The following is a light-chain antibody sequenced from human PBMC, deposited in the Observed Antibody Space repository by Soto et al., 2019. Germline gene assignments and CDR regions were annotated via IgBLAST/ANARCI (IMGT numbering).Light chain of an antibody. CDR1: QSISSW. J-gene: IGKJ1*01. CDR2: DAS. V-gene: IGKV1-5*01. CDR3: QQYNSYLRT. Sequence: DIQMTQSPSTLSASVGDRVTITCRASQSISSWLAWYPQKPGKAPKLLIYDASSLESWVPSRFSGSVSVTEFALTISSLQPDYFATYYCQQYNSYLRTFGQGAKVEIK.